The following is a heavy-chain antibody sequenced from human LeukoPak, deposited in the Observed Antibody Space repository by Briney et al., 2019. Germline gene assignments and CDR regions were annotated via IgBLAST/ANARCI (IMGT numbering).Heavy chain of an antibody. CDR3: ARGRRDDAFDI. J-gene: IGHJ3*02. Sequence: GGSLRLSCAASGFTFSSYIMNCVRQAPGKGLEWVSSISRSSSYIYYADSVKGRFTISRDNAKNSLYLQMNSLRAEDTAVYYCARGRRDDAFDIWGQGTMVTVSS. CDR2: ISRSSSYI. V-gene: IGHV3-21*01. CDR1: GFTFSSYI.